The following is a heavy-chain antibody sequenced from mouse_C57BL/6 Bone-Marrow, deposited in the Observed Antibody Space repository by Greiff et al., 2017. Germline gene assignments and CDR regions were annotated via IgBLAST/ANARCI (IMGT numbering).Heavy chain of an antibody. V-gene: IGHV3-6*01. CDR2: ISHDGSK. Sequence: ESGPGLVKPSQSLSLTCSVTCYSITSGYYWNWIRQFPGNKLEWMGDISHDGSKNYKPSLKNRISNNSDTAKNQFFLKLNSVPTEDTATYYCASRSYDYGLGAMDYWGQGTSVTVSS. CDR1: CYSITSGYY. CDR3: ASRSYDYGLGAMDY. J-gene: IGHJ4*01. D-gene: IGHD2-4*01.